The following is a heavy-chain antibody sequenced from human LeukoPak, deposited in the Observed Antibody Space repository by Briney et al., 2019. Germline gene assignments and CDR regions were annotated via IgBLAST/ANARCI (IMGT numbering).Heavy chain of an antibody. CDR2: IKQDGSEK. J-gene: IGHJ4*02. CDR1: GFTFSSYW. Sequence: GGSLRLSCAASGFTFSSYWMSWVRQAPGKGLEWVANIKQDGSEKYYVDSVNGRFTISRDNAKNSLYLQMNSLRAEDTAVYYCARDGGSGWPSFDYWGQGTLVTVSS. V-gene: IGHV3-7*01. D-gene: IGHD6-19*01. CDR3: ARDGGSGWPSFDY.